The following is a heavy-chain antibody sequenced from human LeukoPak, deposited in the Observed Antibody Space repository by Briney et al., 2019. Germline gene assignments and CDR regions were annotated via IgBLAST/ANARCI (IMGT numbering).Heavy chain of an antibody. D-gene: IGHD2-8*01. CDR3: ARANCVNGVCYHFDY. CDR2: IRKKGFGGKT. CDR1: GFTFGDYA. J-gene: IGHJ4*02. V-gene: IGHV3-49*04. Sequence: TGRSLRLSCTASGFTFGDYAMSSVPQAPGKGLEGVGFIRKKGFGGKTEYAASVKGRFTISRDDSNSIAYLQMNSLKTEDTAVYYCARANCVNGVCYHFDYWGQGTLVTVSS.